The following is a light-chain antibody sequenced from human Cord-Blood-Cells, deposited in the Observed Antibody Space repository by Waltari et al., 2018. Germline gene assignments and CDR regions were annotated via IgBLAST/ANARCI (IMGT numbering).Light chain of an antibody. CDR1: QSISSY. CDR3: QQSYSTPPA. Sequence: DIQMTQSQSSLSASVGDRVTITCLASQSISSYLHWYQQKPGKAPKLLIYAASSLQSGVPSRFSGSGSGTDFTLTISSLQPEDFATYYCQQSYSTPPAFGGGTKVEIK. CDR2: AAS. J-gene: IGKJ4*01. V-gene: IGKV1-39*01.